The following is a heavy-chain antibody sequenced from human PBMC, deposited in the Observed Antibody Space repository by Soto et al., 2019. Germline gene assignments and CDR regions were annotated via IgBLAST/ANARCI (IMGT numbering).Heavy chain of an antibody. CDR3: ARARGSSVYSYGHHFFDY. V-gene: IGHV4-39*02. CDR2: IHDSGSA. Sequence: PSETLSLTCTVSGGSIRSDSYYWGWIRQPPGKGLEWIGSIHDSGSAYYNASLKSRLTMSIGTSKTHLSLKLTSVNAADTAVYYCARARGSSVYSYGHHFFDYWGQGTPVTVSS. D-gene: IGHD5-18*01. J-gene: IGHJ4*02. CDR1: GGSIRSDSYY.